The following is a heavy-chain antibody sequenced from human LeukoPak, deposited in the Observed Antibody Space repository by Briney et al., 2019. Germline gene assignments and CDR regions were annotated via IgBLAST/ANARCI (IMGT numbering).Heavy chain of an antibody. V-gene: IGHV4-59*01. CDR1: GGSISSYY. J-gene: IGHJ2*01. CDR2: IYYSGST. Sequence: SETLSLTCTVSGGSISSYYWSWIRQPPGKGLEWIGYIYYSGSTNYNPSLKSRVTISVDTSKNQFSLKLRSVTSADTAVYYCARDGVAVSPTGSNWYFDLWGRGRLVTVSS. D-gene: IGHD6-19*01. CDR3: ARDGVAVSPTGSNWYFDL.